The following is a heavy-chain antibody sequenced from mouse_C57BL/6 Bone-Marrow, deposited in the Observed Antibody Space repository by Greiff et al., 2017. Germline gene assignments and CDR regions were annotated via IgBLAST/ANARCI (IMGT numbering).Heavy chain of an antibody. CDR2: IDPENGDT. CDR1: GFNIKDDY. V-gene: IGHV14-4*01. Sequence: VQLQQSGAELVRPGASVKLSCTASGFNIKDDYMHWVKQRPEQGLEWIGWIDPENGDTEYASKFQGKATITAYTSSNTAYLQLSSLTSEDTAVYYGNTYDYDGAWFAYWGQGTLVTVSA. J-gene: IGHJ3*01. CDR3: NTYDYDGAWFAY. D-gene: IGHD2-4*01.